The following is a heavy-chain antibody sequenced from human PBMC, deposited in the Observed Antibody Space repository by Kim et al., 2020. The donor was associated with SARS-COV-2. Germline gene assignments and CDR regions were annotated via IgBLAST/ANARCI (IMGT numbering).Heavy chain of an antibody. CDR1: GGSISSSSYY. Sequence: SETLSLTCTVSGGSISSSSYYWGWIRQPPGKGLEWIGSIYYSGSTYYNPSLKSRVTISVDTSKNQFSLKLSSVTAADTAVYYCARIWIQLWSIRGWFDPWGQGTLVTVSS. J-gene: IGHJ5*02. D-gene: IGHD5-18*01. V-gene: IGHV4-39*07. CDR3: ARIWIQLWSIRGWFDP. CDR2: IYYSGST.